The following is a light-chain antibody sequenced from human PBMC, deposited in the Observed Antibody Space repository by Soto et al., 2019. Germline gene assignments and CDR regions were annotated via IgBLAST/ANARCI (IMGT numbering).Light chain of an antibody. Sequence: VMTQSPATLSVSPGERATLSCRASQSVDSNLVWYQQKPGQGPRLLIYGASTRATGIPGRFSGSGFGTEFTLAISSLQSEDFAVYYCQQYKHWPRTFGQGTRVDVK. J-gene: IGKJ1*01. CDR1: QSVDSN. V-gene: IGKV3-15*01. CDR2: GAS. CDR3: QQYKHWPRT.